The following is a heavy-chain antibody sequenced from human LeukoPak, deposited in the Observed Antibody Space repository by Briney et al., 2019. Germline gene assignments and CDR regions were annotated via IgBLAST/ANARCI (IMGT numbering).Heavy chain of an antibody. V-gene: IGHV3-23*01. D-gene: IGHD2-21*02. CDR3: GKHTVVVTSMGAFDI. CDR1: GFTFSSYG. Sequence: GGSLRLSCAASGFTFSSYGMSWVRQAPGKGLEWVSAISGSGGSTYYADSVKGRFTISRDNSKNTLYLQMNSLRAEDTAVYYCGKHTVVVTSMGAFDIWGQGTMVTVSS. CDR2: ISGSGGST. J-gene: IGHJ3*02.